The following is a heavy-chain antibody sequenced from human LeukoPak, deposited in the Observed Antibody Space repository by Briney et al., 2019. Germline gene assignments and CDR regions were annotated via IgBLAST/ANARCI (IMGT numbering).Heavy chain of an antibody. CDR1: GFTFSSYE. Sequence: SGGSLRLSCAASGFTFSSYEMNWVRQAPGKGLEWVSYISGSGSTKYYADSVQGRFTISRDNAKNSLYLQMNSLRVEDTAVYYCARTGRGYDFWSGSYYYMDVWGKGTTVTVSS. CDR2: ISGSGSTK. V-gene: IGHV3-48*03. CDR3: ARTGRGYDFWSGSYYYMDV. D-gene: IGHD3-3*01. J-gene: IGHJ6*03.